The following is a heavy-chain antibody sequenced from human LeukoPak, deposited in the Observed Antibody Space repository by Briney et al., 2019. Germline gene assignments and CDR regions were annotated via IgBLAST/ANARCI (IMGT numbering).Heavy chain of an antibody. CDR3: ARGAGWLIDY. D-gene: IGHD3-16*01. CDR1: GFTFSSYS. Sequence: GGSLRLSCAASGFTFSSYSMNWVRQAPGKGLEWVSYISSCSSTIYYADSVKGRFTISRDNAKNSLYLQMNSLRAEDTAVYYCARGAGWLIDYWGQGILVTVSS. V-gene: IGHV3-48*04. CDR2: ISSCSSTI. J-gene: IGHJ4*02.